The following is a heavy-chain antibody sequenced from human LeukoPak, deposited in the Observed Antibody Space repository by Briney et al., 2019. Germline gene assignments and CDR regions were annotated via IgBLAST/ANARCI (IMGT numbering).Heavy chain of an antibody. CDR1: GFTFSSYS. V-gene: IGHV3-21*01. D-gene: IGHD6-13*01. CDR2: ISSSSSYI. CDR3: ARDRRVAAAGKYYYYYGMDV. Sequence: GGSLRLSCAAPGFTFSSYSMNWVRQAPGKGLEWVSSISSSSSYIYYADSVKGRFTISRDNAKNSLYLQMNSLRAEDTAVYYCARDRRVAAAGKYYYYYGMDVWGQGTTVTVSS. J-gene: IGHJ6*02.